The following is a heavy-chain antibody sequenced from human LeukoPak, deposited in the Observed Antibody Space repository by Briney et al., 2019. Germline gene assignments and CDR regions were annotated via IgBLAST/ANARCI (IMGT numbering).Heavy chain of an antibody. CDR1: GFTFSSYG. CDR2: ISGSGGST. D-gene: IGHD3-10*02. J-gene: IGHJ6*04. Sequence: GGTLRLSCAASGFTFSSYGMRWVRQAPGKGLELVSAISGSGGSTYYADSVKGRFTISRDNAKNSLYLQVNSLRAEDTAVYYCAELGITMIGGVWGKGTTVTICS. CDR3: AELGITMIGGV. V-gene: IGHV3-23*01.